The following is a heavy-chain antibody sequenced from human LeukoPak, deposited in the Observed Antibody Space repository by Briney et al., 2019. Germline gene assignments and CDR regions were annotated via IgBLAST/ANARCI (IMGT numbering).Heavy chain of an antibody. J-gene: IGHJ6*02. D-gene: IGHD3-3*01. V-gene: IGHV3-53*04. CDR2: IYSGGST. Sequence: GGSLRLSCVASGFTVSSNYMSWVRQAPGKGLEWVSVIYSGGSTYYANSVKGRFTISRHNSKNTLYLQMNSLRAEDTAVYYCARDEAQIFGVDIYYYYGMDVWGQGTTVTVSS. CDR3: ARDEAQIFGVDIYYYYGMDV. CDR1: GFTVSSNY.